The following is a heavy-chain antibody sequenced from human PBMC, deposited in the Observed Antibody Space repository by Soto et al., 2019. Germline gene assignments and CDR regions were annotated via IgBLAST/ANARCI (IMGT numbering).Heavy chain of an antibody. V-gene: IGHV3-33*01. J-gene: IGHJ6*02. CDR1: GFTFSSYG. CDR2: IWYDGSNK. CDR3: ARDNQLQSSGYDFDYYYGMDV. D-gene: IGHD5-12*01. Sequence: QVQLVESGGGVVQPGRSLRLSCAASGFTFSSYGMHWVRQAPGKGLEWVAVIWYDGSNKYYADSVKGRFTISRDNSKNTLYLQMNSLRAEDTAVYYCARDNQLQSSGYDFDYYYGMDVWGQGTTVTVSS.